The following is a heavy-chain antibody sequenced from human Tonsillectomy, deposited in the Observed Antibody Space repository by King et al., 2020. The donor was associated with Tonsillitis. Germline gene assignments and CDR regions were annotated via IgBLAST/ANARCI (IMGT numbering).Heavy chain of an antibody. CDR1: GGSFSGYY. V-gene: IGHV4-34*01. D-gene: IGHD3-9*01. J-gene: IGHJ5*02. Sequence: VQLQQWGAGLLKPSETLSLTCAVYGGSFSGYYWSWIRQPPGKGLEWIGEINHSGSTNYNPSLKSRVTISVDTSKNQFSLKLSSVTAADTAVYYCASRDQNYDILTGSNWFDPWGQGTLVTVSS. CDR2: INHSGST. CDR3: ASRDQNYDILTGSNWFDP.